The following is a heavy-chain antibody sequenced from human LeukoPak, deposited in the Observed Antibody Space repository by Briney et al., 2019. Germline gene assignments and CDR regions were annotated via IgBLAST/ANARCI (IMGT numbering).Heavy chain of an antibody. J-gene: IGHJ1*01. CDR1: GFTFSSSA. CDR2: ISGSGGNT. Sequence: GGSLRLPCAASGFTFSSSAMSWVRQAPGKGLEWVSAISGSGGNTYYADSMKGRFTISRDNSKSTLYLQLNSLRAEGTALYYCAKSPIAAAGTRYFQHWGQGTLVTVSS. V-gene: IGHV3-23*01. D-gene: IGHD6-13*01. CDR3: AKSPIAAAGTRYFQH.